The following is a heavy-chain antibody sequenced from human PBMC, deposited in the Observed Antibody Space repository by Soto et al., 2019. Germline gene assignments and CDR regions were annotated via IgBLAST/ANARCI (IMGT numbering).Heavy chain of an antibody. CDR2: ISWDGYSI. J-gene: IGHJ6*02. D-gene: IGHD3-3*01. CDR1: GFTFDDHV. CDR3: ARSWSGSTSGRVDV. V-gene: IGHV3-9*01. Sequence: EVQLVESGGGLVHPGRSLRLSCVASGFTFDDHVMHWVRQVPGKGLEWVGHISWDGYSIGYGGSVRGRFTISRDNAKNTLYLHMKSLRPEDTALYYCARSWSGSTSGRVDVWGQGTTVTVSS.